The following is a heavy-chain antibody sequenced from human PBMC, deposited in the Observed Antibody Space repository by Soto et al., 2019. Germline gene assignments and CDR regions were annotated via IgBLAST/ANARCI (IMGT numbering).Heavy chain of an antibody. V-gene: IGHV3-30*03. CDR1: GFTFSSYG. CDR3: ARDLYDFWSGYYSPLRYYYYYGMDV. CDR2: ISYDGSNK. J-gene: IGHJ6*02. D-gene: IGHD3-3*01. Sequence: GGSLRLSCAASGFTFSSYGMHWVRQAPGKGLEWVALISYDGSNKYYADSVKGRFTISRDNAKNSLYLQMNSLRAEDTAVYYCARDLYDFWSGYYSPLRYYYYYGMDVWGQGTTVTVSS.